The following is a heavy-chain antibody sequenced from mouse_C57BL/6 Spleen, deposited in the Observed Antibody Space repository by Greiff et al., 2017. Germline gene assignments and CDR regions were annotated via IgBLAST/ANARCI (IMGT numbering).Heavy chain of an antibody. D-gene: IGHD1-1*01. CDR3: AVYYYGSSPQYAMDY. Sequence: VQLQQFVAELVRPGASVKLSCTASGFNIKNTYMHWVKQRPEQGLEWIGRIDPANGNTKYAPKFQGKATITADTSSNTAYLQLSSLTSEDTAIYYCAVYYYGSSPQYAMDYWGQGTSVTVSS. J-gene: IGHJ4*01. CDR1: GFNIKNTY. CDR2: IDPANGNT. V-gene: IGHV14-3*01.